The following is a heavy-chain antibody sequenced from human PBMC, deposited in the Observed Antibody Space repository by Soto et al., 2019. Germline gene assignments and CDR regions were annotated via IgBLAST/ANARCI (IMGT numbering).Heavy chain of an antibody. V-gene: IGHV1-2*02. CDR1: GYTFSAYN. Sequence: ASVKVSCKASGYTFSAYNVHWVRQAPGQGPQWVGWINLNTGVTNYGPELQDRVTMTRDTSISTAYMELNSLRSDDTAIYYCAIGENFGDGVFDVWAQGTVVTVSS. CDR2: INLNTGVT. J-gene: IGHJ3*01. D-gene: IGHD2-8*01. CDR3: AIGENFGDGVFDV.